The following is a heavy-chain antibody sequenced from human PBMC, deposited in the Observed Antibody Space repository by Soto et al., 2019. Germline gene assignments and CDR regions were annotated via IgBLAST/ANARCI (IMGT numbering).Heavy chain of an antibody. CDR2: ISGSGGST. Sequence: EVQLLESGGGLVQPGGSLRLSCAASGFTFSSYAMSWVRQAPGKGLDWVSAISGSGGSTYYADSVKGRLTISRNNSKNTLYLQMNSLRAEDTDVYYWAKEPGRRQQLDPYYYYGMDVWGQGTTVTVSS. V-gene: IGHV3-23*01. D-gene: IGHD6-13*01. CDR1: GFTFSSYA. J-gene: IGHJ6*02. CDR3: AKEPGRRQQLDPYYYYGMDV.